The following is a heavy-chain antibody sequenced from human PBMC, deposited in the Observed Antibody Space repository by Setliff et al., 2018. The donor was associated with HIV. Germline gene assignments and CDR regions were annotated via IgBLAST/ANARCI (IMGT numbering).Heavy chain of an antibody. CDR1: GYTFTDYF. D-gene: IGHD7-27*01. CDR2: ISPDNGNR. CDR3: ARQLSNSLES. Sequence: ASVKVSCKSSGYTFTDYFMHWVRQAPGQGLEWMGWISPDNGNRRILRRFQGRVTMTRDTSINTAYMQLSGLRSDDTAVYFCARQLSNSLESWGQGSLVTVSS. J-gene: IGHJ4*02. V-gene: IGHV1-2*02.